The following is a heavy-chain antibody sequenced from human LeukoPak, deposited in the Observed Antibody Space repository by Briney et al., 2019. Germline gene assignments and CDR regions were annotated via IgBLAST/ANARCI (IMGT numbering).Heavy chain of an antibody. D-gene: IGHD3-3*01. V-gene: IGHV4-30-2*01. Sequence: SETLSLTCAVSGGSISSGGYSWSWIRQPPGKGLEWIGYIYHSGSTYYNPSLKSRVTISVDGSKNQFSLKLSSVTAADTAVYYCARVGYDFWSGYYPYFDYWGQGTLVTVSS. CDR3: ARVGYDFWSGYYPYFDY. CDR2: IYHSGST. J-gene: IGHJ4*02. CDR1: GGSISSGGYS.